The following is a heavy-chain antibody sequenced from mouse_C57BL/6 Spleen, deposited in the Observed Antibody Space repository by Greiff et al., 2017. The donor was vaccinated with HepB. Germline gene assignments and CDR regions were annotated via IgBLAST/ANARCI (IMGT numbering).Heavy chain of an antibody. CDR3: ARRAGTWYFDV. Sequence: VQLQQSGAELVKPGASVKLSCKASGYTFTSYWMHWVKQRPGQGLEWIGMIHPNSGSTNYNEKFKSKATLTVDKSSSTAYMQLSSLTSEDSAVYYCARRAGTWYFDVWGTGTTVTVSS. CDR1: GYTFTSYW. D-gene: IGHD3-1*01. CDR2: IHPNSGST. J-gene: IGHJ1*03. V-gene: IGHV1-64*01.